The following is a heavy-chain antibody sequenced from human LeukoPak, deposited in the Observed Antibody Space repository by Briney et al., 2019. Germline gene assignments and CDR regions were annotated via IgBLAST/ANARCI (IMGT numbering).Heavy chain of an antibody. CDR2: IKQDGGER. Sequence: GGSLRLSCAASGFTFSGYWMSWVRQAAGKGLEWVANIKQDGGERYYVDSVKGRFTVSRDNAKNTLYLQMNSLRAEDTAVYYCARGWSITMVRGESMDVWGQGTTVTVSS. CDR1: GFTFSGYW. CDR3: ARGWSITMVRGESMDV. J-gene: IGHJ6*02. D-gene: IGHD3-10*01. V-gene: IGHV3-7*03.